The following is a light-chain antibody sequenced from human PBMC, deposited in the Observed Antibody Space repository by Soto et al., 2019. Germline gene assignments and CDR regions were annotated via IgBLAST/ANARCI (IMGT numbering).Light chain of an antibody. V-gene: IGLV2-8*01. CDR2: EVT. CDR3: TSYVGNDIWV. CDR1: SSDVGAYKY. Sequence: QSALTQPPSASGSPGQSVTISCTGTSSDVGAYKYVSWYQQYPGKAPKLMIYEVTKRPSGVPDRFSGSKSGNTASLTVSGIQAEDEADYYCTSYVGNDIWVFCGGTKLTVL. J-gene: IGLJ3*02.